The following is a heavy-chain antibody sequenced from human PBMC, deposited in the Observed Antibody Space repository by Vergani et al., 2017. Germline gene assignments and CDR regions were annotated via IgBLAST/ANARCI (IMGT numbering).Heavy chain of an antibody. D-gene: IGHD3-9*01. J-gene: IGHJ4*02. CDR3: ARDAPLTGCFDY. Sequence: VQLVQSGAEVGKPGASVKLSCKASGYTFTAYYIHWVRQAPEQGLEWVGVISPDGFSTFYAQKFQGRVTITRDTSTSTVYVAATSLSSDDTALYYCARDAPLTGCFDYWGQGALVTVSS. CDR2: ISPDGFST. CDR1: GYTFTAYY. V-gene: IGHV1-46*03.